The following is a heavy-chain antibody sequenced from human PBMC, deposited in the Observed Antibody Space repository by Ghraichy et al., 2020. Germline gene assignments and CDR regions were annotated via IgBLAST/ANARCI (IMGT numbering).Heavy chain of an antibody. D-gene: IGHD6-13*01. V-gene: IGHV4-59*01. CDR1: GGSISSYY. CDR3: ARNPGIAAAGIDLFDY. Sequence: SETLSLTCTVSGGSISSYYWSWIRQPPGKGLEWIGYIYYSGSTNYNPSLKSRVTISVDTSKNQFSLKLSSVTAADTAVYYCARNPGIAAAGIDLFDYWGQGTLVTVSS. CDR2: IYYSGST. J-gene: IGHJ4*02.